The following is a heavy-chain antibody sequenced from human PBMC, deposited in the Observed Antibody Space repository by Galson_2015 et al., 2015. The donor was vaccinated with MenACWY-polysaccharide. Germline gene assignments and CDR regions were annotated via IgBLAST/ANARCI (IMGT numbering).Heavy chain of an antibody. J-gene: IGHJ6*03. Sequence: SVKVSCKASGYTFTNYYIHWVRQAPGLGLEWMGVVKPSGGHPIQEQKVQDGVTMTSDTSTSTVYMEVRSLGSDDTAIYYCARAAYCTHYCYYYYYMDVWGKGTTVTVSS. CDR1: GYTFTNYY. V-gene: IGHV1-46*01. CDR2: VKPSGGHP. CDR3: ARAAYCTHYCYYYYYMDV. D-gene: IGHD2-8*01.